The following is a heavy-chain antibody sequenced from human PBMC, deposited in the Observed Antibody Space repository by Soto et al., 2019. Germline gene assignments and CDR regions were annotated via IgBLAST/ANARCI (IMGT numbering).Heavy chain of an antibody. J-gene: IGHJ4*02. Sequence: QVQLVESGGGVVQPGRSLRLSCAASGFTFSSYGMHWVRQAPGKGLEWVAVIWYDGSNKYYADSVKGRFTISRDNSKNTLCLQMNSLRAEDTAVYYCARENYCSGGSCYSGDYWGQGTLVTVSS. CDR2: IWYDGSNK. D-gene: IGHD2-15*01. CDR1: GFTFSSYG. V-gene: IGHV3-33*01. CDR3: ARENYCSGGSCYSGDY.